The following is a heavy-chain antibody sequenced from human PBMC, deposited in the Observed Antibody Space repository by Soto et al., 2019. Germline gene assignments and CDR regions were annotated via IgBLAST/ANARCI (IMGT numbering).Heavy chain of an antibody. V-gene: IGHV3-7*04. D-gene: IGHD2-21*01. Sequence: GRFTISRDNAKNSLYLQMNSLKAEDTAVYYCARGVRDRYWGQVTLVTVSS. J-gene: IGHJ4*02. CDR3: ARGVRDRY.